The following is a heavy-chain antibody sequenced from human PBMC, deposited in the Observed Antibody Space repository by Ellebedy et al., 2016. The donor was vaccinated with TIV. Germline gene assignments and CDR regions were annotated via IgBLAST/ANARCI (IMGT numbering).Heavy chain of an antibody. D-gene: IGHD6-13*01. Sequence: SETLSLTXTVSGGSISNYYWTWIRQPPGKGLEWIGYIYSSGSTNYNPSLKSRVTISVDTSKNQFSLNLNSVTAADTAVYFCVRVASAGIISTFFDYWGQGTLVTVSS. CDR2: IYSSGST. V-gene: IGHV4-59*01. CDR1: GGSISNYY. J-gene: IGHJ4*02. CDR3: VRVASAGIISTFFDY.